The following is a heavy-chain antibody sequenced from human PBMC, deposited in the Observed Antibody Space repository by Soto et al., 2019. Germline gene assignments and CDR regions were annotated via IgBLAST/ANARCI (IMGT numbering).Heavy chain of an antibody. V-gene: IGHV3-74*01. J-gene: IGHJ6*02. D-gene: IGHD2-15*01. CDR3: AKDTAYAMDL. Sequence: EVQLVESGGGLVQPGGSLRLSCTASGFDFSNSWIHWVRQGPGKGLVCVSHINSDGSGTTYADSVKGRFTISRHNANNTASLQMTSLEAEDTAGYYCAKDTAYAMDLWGQWTTVTVSS. CDR2: INSDGSGT. CDR1: GFDFSNSW.